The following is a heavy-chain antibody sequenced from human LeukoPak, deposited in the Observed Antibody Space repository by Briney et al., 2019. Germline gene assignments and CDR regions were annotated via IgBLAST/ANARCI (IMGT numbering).Heavy chain of an antibody. CDR3: ARSPDYGEPFDY. CDR2: IYHSGST. Sequence: PSQTLSLTCAVSGGSISSGGYSWSWIRQPPGKGLEWIGYIYHSGSTYYNPSLKSRVTISVDRSKNQFSLKLSSVTAADTAVYYCARSPDYGEPFDYWGQGTLVTVSS. CDR1: GGSISSGGYS. J-gene: IGHJ4*02. D-gene: IGHD4-17*01. V-gene: IGHV4-30-2*01.